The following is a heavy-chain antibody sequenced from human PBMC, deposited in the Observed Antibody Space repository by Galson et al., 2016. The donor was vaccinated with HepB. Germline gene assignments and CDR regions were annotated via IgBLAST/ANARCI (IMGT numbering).Heavy chain of an antibody. CDR2: NPLSGGT. CDR3: ARAIMTPSDNWFDP. V-gene: IGHV1-46*01. D-gene: IGHD2-8*01. J-gene: IGHJ5*02. Sequence: NPLSGGTDYAQRFQGRVTMTRDTSTSTVSMELSSLRSEDTAVYYCARAIMTPSDNWFDPWGQGSLVTVSS.